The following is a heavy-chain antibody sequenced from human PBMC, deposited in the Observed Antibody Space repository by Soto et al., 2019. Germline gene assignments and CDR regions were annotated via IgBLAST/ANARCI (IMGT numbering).Heavy chain of an antibody. CDR2: ISGSGDKT. CDR1: GFSFSNFA. J-gene: IGHJ5*02. D-gene: IGHD6-13*01. CDR3: AKDYASTWYWYFDP. V-gene: IGHV3-23*01. Sequence: VGSLRLSCAASGFSFSNFAMSWVRQAPGTGLEWVSSISGSGDKTYYLDSVKGRFTISRDNSKNTLYLHMNSLGAEDTAVYFCAKDYASTWYWYFDPWGQGTLVTVSS.